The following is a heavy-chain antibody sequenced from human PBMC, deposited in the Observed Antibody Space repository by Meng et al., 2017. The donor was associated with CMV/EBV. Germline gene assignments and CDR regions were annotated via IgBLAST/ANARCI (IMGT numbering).Heavy chain of an antibody. D-gene: IGHD6-6*01. J-gene: IGHJ5*02. CDR2: IIPIFGTA. Sequence: QGLRVQAGAVVKKPGSSVKVSCKASGGTFRSYAISWVRQAPGQGLEWMGGIIPIFGTANYAQKFQGRVTITADESTSTAYMELSSLRSEDTAVYYCARDYSGIAARPGFDPWGQGTLVTVSS. CDR1: GGTFRSYA. CDR3: ARDYSGIAARPGFDP. V-gene: IGHV1-69*12.